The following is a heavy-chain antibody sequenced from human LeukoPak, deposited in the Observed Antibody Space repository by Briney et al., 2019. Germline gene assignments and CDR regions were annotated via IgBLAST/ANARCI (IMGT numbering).Heavy chain of an antibody. D-gene: IGHD5-12*01. CDR1: GFTFSSYA. CDR2: ISSNGGST. J-gene: IGHJ4*02. Sequence: GGSLRLSCSASGFTFSSYAMHWVRQAPGKGLEYVSAISSNGGSTYYADSVKGRFPISRDNSENTLYLQMSSLRAEDTAVYYCVKDLDIVATQTDYWGQGTLVTVSS. V-gene: IGHV3-64D*06. CDR3: VKDLDIVATQTDY.